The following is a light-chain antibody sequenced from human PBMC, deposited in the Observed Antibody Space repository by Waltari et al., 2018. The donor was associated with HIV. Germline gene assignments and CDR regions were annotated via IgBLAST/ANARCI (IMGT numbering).Light chain of an antibody. CDR2: YNN. J-gene: IGLJ2*01. V-gene: IGLV1-44*01. CDR3: AAWDDNLNGL. CDR1: RSHIGHHV. Sequence: QSVLTQPPSASGTPGQRVTISCSGRRSHIGHHVVNWYQQLPGSAPKLLSSYNNQRPSGVPDRFSGSKSGTSASLAISGLQSEDEADYYCAAWDDNLNGLFGGGTKLTVL.